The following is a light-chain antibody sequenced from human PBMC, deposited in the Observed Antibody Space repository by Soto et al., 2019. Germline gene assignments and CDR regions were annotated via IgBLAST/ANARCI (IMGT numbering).Light chain of an antibody. J-gene: IGKJ5*01. V-gene: IGKV1-39*01. CDR3: QQNYSPPPIT. CDR1: QSIANY. Sequence: DIQMTQSPSSLSASVGDRVTITCRASQSIANYLNWYQQKPGKAPKLLIYAASSLQSGVQSKFSGSGFGTDFTLTISSLQTEDSATYYCQQNYSPPPITFGQGTRLEIK. CDR2: AAS.